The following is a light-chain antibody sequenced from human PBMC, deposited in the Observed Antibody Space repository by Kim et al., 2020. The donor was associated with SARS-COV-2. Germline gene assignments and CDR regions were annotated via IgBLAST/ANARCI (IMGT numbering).Light chain of an antibody. V-gene: IGLV1-47*01. CDR3: ATWDDSVSASV. CDR1: SSNVESNY. CDR2: RNE. Sequence: QRVTISCSGSSSNVESNYVYWYQQFPGTAPKLLIFRNEQRPSGVPDRFSASKSGTSASLTISELRSEDEAEYHCATWDDSVSASVFGTGTKVTVL. J-gene: IGLJ1*01.